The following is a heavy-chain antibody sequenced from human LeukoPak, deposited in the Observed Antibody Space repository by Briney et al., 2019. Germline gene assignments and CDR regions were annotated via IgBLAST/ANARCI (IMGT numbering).Heavy chain of an antibody. V-gene: IGHV4-4*09. CDR1: NGCISSYH. D-gene: IGHD3-10*01. Sequence: SETLSLTCTVSNGCISSYHWSWVPQPPGKGLEWIGYILTSGTTNYNPSLKSRLTISVDTSKNRFTLKLSSVTAADTAVYYCARLRVSGSYLYYFDYWGQGTLVTVSS. CDR3: ARLRVSGSYLYYFDY. J-gene: IGHJ4*02. CDR2: ILTSGTT.